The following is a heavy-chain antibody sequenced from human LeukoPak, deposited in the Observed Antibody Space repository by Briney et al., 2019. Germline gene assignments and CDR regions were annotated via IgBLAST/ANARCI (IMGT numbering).Heavy chain of an antibody. CDR3: ARVERGGVLVV. CDR1: GDTFSTYT. D-gene: IGHD3-16*01. CDR2: VIPILGTP. Sequence: ASVKVSCKASGDTFSTYTVTWVRQAPGQGLEWMGGVIPILGTPNYAQKFQGRATITADKSTTTVPIDLRSLRSDDTAVYYCARVERGGVLVVWGPGTLVIVSS. J-gene: IGHJ4*02. V-gene: IGHV1-69*08.